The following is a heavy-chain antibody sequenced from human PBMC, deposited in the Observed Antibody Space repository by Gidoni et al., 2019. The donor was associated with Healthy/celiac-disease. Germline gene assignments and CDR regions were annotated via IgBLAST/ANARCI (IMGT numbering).Heavy chain of an antibody. D-gene: IGHD6-19*01. Sequence: QVQLVQSGAEVKKPGASVKVSCKASGYTFTGYYMHWVRQAPGQGLEWMGWINPNSGGTNYAQKFQGRVTMTRDTSISTAYMELSRLRSDDTAVYYCARDRSRIAVAGRALGYWGQGTLVTVSS. CDR1: GYTFTGYY. V-gene: IGHV1-2*02. CDR3: ARDRSRIAVAGRALGY. CDR2: INPNSGGT. J-gene: IGHJ4*02.